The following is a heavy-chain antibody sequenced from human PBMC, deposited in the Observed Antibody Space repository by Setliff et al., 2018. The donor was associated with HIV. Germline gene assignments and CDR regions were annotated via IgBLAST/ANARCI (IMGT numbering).Heavy chain of an antibody. D-gene: IGHD2-21*01. CDR1: GFTFSRYE. CDR3: TTGTRLVD. Sequence: PGGSLRLSCAASGFTFSRYEMNWVRQAPGKGLEWVGRIKSKTDGGTTGYAAPVKGRFTISRDDSKNTLYLQMNSLKIEDTAVYYCTTGTRLVDWGQGALVTVSS. CDR2: IKSKTDGGTT. J-gene: IGHJ4*02. V-gene: IGHV3-15*01.